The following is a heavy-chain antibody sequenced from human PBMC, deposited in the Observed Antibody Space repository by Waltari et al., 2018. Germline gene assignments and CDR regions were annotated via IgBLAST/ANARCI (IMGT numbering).Heavy chain of an antibody. CDR2: INHSGST. V-gene: IGHV4-34*01. Sequence: QVQLQQWGAGLLKPSETLSLTCAVYGGSFSGYYWSWIRQPPGKGLEWIGEINHSGSTNYNPSLKSRVTISVDTSKNQFSLKLSSVTAADTAVYYCASHDYVWGSYRYNAFDIWGQGTMVTVSS. D-gene: IGHD3-16*02. CDR3: ASHDYVWGSYRYNAFDI. CDR1: GGSFSGYY. J-gene: IGHJ3*02.